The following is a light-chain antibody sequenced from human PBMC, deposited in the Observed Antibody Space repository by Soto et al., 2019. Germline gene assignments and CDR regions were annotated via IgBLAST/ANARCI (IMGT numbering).Light chain of an antibody. Sequence: DIQMTQSPSSLSASVGDRVTITCRASQYISRYLNWYQHKPGKAPNLLIYEASTLQSGVPSRFSGDGSGSEFTLTINSLQPEDFATYYCQQRYSTPLYTFGPGTRVDI. CDR3: QQRYSTPLYT. V-gene: IGKV1-39*01. J-gene: IGKJ3*01. CDR2: EAS. CDR1: QYISRY.